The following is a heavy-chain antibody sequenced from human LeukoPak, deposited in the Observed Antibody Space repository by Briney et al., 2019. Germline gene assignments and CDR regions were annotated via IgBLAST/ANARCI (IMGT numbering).Heavy chain of an antibody. D-gene: IGHD3-9*01. Sequence: PGGSLRLSCAASGFTFSSYSMNWVRQAPGKGLEWVSSISSSSSYIYYAHSVKGRFTISRDNGKNSLYLQMNSLRAEDTAVYYCARQGLRYFDWLSIMGIDYWGQGTLVTVSS. CDR2: ISSSSSYI. CDR3: ARQGLRYFDWLSIMGIDY. V-gene: IGHV3-21*01. CDR1: GFTFSSYS. J-gene: IGHJ4*02.